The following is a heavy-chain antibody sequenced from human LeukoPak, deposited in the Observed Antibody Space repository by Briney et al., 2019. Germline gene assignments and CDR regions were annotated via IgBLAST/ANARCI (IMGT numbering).Heavy chain of an antibody. CDR2: IYYSGST. J-gene: IGHJ3*02. CDR3: ARARSRDVPPRTRPLKSFAFDI. CDR1: GGSISSGDYY. D-gene: IGHD5-24*01. Sequence: PSETLSLTCTVSGGSISSGDYYWSWIRQPPGKGLEWIGYIYYSGSTYYNPSLKSRVTISVDTSKNQFSLQLNSVTPEDSAVYYCARARSRDVPPRTRPLKSFAFDIWGQGTMVTVSS. V-gene: IGHV4-30-4*01.